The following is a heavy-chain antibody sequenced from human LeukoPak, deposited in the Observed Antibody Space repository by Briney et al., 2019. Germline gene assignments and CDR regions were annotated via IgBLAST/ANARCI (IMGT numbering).Heavy chain of an antibody. V-gene: IGHV1-46*01. CDR3: ARDNSVGDTAWWFDP. CDR1: GFSFSRYG. Sequence: GGSLRLSCAASGFSFSRYGMHWVRQAPGQGLEWMGLINPSGSSTSYAQKFQGRLSLTRDMSTSTDYMELSSLRSEDTAVYYCARDNSVGDTAWWFDPWGQGTLVTVSS. J-gene: IGHJ5*02. CDR2: INPSGSST. D-gene: IGHD1-26*01.